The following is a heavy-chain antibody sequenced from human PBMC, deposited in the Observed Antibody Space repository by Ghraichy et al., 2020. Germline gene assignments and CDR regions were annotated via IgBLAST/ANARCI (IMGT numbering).Heavy chain of an antibody. Sequence: SETLSLTCTVSGGSISSSSYYWGWIRQPPGKGLEWIGSIYYSGSTYYNPSLKSRVTISVDTSKNQFSLKLSSVTAADTAVYYCARHWFGGWYLSYYYYGMDVWGQGTTVTVSS. CDR1: GGSISSSSYY. D-gene: IGHD6-19*01. V-gene: IGHV4-39*01. CDR3: ARHWFGGWYLSYYYYGMDV. J-gene: IGHJ6*02. CDR2: IYYSGST.